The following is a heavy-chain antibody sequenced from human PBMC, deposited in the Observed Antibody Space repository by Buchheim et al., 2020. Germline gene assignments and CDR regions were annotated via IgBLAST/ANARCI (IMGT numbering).Heavy chain of an antibody. D-gene: IGHD6-13*01. J-gene: IGHJ4*02. Sequence: QVHLVESRGGVVQPGRSLRLSCAASEFTFSSYGMHWVRQAPGKGLEWVAVISYDGSDKNYADSVKGRFTISSDNSKNTLYLQMNSLRAEDTAVYYCAKDRGDRWYEYYFDYWGQGTL. CDR3: AKDRGDRWYEYYFDY. CDR2: ISYDGSDK. CDR1: EFTFSSYG. V-gene: IGHV3-30*18.